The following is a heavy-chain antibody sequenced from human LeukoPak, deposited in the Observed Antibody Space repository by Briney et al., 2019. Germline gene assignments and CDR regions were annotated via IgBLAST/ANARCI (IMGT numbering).Heavy chain of an antibody. CDR1: GYTLTELS. V-gene: IGHV1-24*01. D-gene: IGHD3-10*01. J-gene: IGHJ4*02. CDR3: VPYGSGSYPLDY. CDR2: FDPEDGET. Sequence: GASVKVSCKVSGYTLTELSMHWVRQAPGKGLEWMGGFDPEDGETIYAQKFQGRVTMTEDTSTDTAYMELSSPRSEDTAVYYCVPYGSGSYPLDYWGQGTLVTVSS.